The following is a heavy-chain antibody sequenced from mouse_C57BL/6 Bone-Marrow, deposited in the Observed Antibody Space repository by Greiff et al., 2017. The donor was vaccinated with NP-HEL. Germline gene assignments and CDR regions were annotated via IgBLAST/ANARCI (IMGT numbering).Heavy chain of an antibody. Sequence: QVHVKQSGAELARPGASVKMSCKASGYTFTSYTMHWVKQRPGQGLEWIGYINPSSGYTKYNQKFKDKATLTADKSSSTAYMQLSSLTSEDSAVYYCAREGTYYYGSSPYAMDYWGQGTSVTVSS. D-gene: IGHD1-1*01. CDR1: GYTFTSYT. V-gene: IGHV1-4*01. CDR3: AREGTYYYGSSPYAMDY. J-gene: IGHJ4*01. CDR2: INPSSGYT.